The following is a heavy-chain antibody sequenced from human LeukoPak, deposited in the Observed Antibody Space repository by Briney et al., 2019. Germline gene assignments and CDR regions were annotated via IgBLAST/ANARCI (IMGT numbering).Heavy chain of an antibody. V-gene: IGHV3-30*02. CDR2: IRYDGSNK. Sequence: PGGSLRLSCTASGFTFGDYAMHWVRQAPGKGLEWVAFIRYDGSNKYYADSVKGRFTISRDNSKNTLYLQMNSLRAEDTAVYYCAKAVTGIAARGYMDVWGKGTTVTVSS. J-gene: IGHJ6*03. CDR1: GFTFGDYA. D-gene: IGHD6-6*01. CDR3: AKAVTGIAARGYMDV.